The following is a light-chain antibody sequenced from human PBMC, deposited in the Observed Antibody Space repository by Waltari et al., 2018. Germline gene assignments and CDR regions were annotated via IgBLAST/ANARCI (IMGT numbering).Light chain of an antibody. CDR1: QSLVHSDGNTY. J-gene: IGKJ1*01. CDR2: KVS. CDR3: MQGIHWPRS. V-gene: IGKV2-30*02. Sequence: DVVMTQSPLSLPVTLGQPASISCRSSQSLVHSDGNTYLSWFQQRPGQSPRRLIYKVSNRDCGVPDRFSGSGSGTDFTLKISRVEAEDIAIYYCMQGIHWPRSFGQGTKVEIE.